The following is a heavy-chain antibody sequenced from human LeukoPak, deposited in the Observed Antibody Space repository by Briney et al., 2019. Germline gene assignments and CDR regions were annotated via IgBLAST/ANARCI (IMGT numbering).Heavy chain of an antibody. CDR3: ARDQAATNTQVLFCLD. CDR1: GGSFSGYY. V-gene: IGHV4-34*01. CDR2: INHSGST. J-gene: IGHJ4*02. D-gene: IGHD3-9*01. Sequence: KPSETLSLTCAVYGGSFSGYYWSWIRQPPGKGLEWIGEINHSGSTNYNPSLKSRVTISVDTSKNQFSLKLSSVTAADTAVYYCARDQAATNTQVLFCLDWGQGTLVTVSS.